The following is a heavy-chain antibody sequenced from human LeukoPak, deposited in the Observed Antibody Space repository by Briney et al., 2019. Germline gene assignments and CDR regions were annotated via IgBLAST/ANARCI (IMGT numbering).Heavy chain of an antibody. CDR1: GFTVSSNY. V-gene: IGHV3-53*01. J-gene: IGHJ4*02. Sequence: PGGSLRLSCAASGFTVSSNYMSWVRQAPGKGLEWVSTIYSGGSTDYADSVKGRFTISRDNSKNTLYLQMNSLRAEDTAVYYCARRAGAYSHPYDYWGQGTLVTVSS. D-gene: IGHD4/OR15-4a*01. CDR2: IYSGGST. CDR3: ARRAGAYSHPYDY.